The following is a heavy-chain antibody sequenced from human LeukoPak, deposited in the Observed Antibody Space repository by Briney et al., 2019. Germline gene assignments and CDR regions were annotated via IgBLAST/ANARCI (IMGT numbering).Heavy chain of an antibody. V-gene: IGHV3-53*05. CDR1: GVTFSNYY. CDR2: IHSGGTT. CDR3: ASARGGGSYLDWYFDL. Sequence: GSPRPFCGTSGVTFSNYYMRWGRQAPGKGLEGGTGIHSGGTTNYADSLKGRFPISSDNSKNTLYLQMNSLRPEDTAVYYCASARGGGSYLDWYFDLWGRGTLVTVSS. D-gene: IGHD1-26*01. J-gene: IGHJ2*01.